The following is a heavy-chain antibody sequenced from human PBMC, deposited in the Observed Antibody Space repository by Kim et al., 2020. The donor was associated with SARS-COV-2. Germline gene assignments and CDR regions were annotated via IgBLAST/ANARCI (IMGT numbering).Heavy chain of an antibody. J-gene: IGHJ5*02. CDR2: ISYDGSNK. V-gene: IGHV3-30*09. CDR3: ARPYSGSYYSWFDP. CDR1: GLTFSSYA. D-gene: IGHD1-26*01. Sequence: GGSLRLSCAASGLTFSSYAMHWVRQAPGKGLEWVAVISYDGSNKYYADSLKGRFAISRDNSKNTLYLQMNSLRAEDTAVYFCARPYSGSYYSWFDPWGQGTLVTVSS.